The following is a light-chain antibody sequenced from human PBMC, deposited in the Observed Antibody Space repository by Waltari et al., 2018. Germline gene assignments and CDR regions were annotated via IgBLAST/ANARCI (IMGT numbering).Light chain of an antibody. J-gene: IGKJ4*01. CDR3: QQYESGPLT. CDR1: QSVSTN. CDR2: AAT. Sequence: ELLMTQSPATLSVSPGERATPSCRASQSVSTNLAWFQQRSGQAPRLLLYAATTRATATPAKFSGLESGTEFTLTISSLQSEDFVLYCCQQYESGPLTFGGGTKVEI. V-gene: IGKV3-15*01.